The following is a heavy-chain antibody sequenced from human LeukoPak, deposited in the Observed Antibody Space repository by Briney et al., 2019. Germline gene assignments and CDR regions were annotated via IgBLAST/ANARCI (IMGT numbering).Heavy chain of an antibody. V-gene: IGHV3-9*01. CDR1: GFAFDDYA. Sequence: PGGSLRLSCAASGFAFDDYAMHWVRQAPGKGLEWVSGISWNSGSIGYADSVKGRFTISRDNAKNSLYLQMNSLRAEDTALYYCAKDIWGMRIAAAGTPFDYWGQGTLVTVSS. D-gene: IGHD6-13*01. CDR3: AKDIWGMRIAAAGTPFDY. J-gene: IGHJ4*02. CDR2: ISWNSGSI.